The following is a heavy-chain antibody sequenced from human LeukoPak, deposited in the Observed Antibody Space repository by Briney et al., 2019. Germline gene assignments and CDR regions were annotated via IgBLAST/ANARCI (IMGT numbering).Heavy chain of an antibody. J-gene: IGHJ4*02. Sequence: GGSLRLSCAASGFTFSGYSMNWVRQAPGKGLEWVSYISSSSSTVYYADSVKGRFTISRDNAKNSLYLQMNSLRAEDTAVYYCASIIWDTAMVDWGQGTLVTVSS. CDR2: ISSSSSTV. CDR1: GFTFSGYS. CDR3: ASIIWDTAMVD. D-gene: IGHD5-18*01. V-gene: IGHV3-48*01.